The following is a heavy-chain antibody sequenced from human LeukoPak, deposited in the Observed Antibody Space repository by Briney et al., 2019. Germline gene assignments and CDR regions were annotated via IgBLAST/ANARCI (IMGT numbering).Heavy chain of an antibody. CDR1: GGSISSSSHY. Sequence: SETLSLTCTVSGGSISSSSHYWGWIRQPPGKGLEWIGSIYYSGSTYYNPSLKSRVTISVDTSKNQFSLKLSSVTAADTAVYYCARIVYVDSSGREYHFDFWGQGTLVTVSS. D-gene: IGHD3-22*01. CDR2: IYYSGST. J-gene: IGHJ4*02. V-gene: IGHV4-39*01. CDR3: ARIVYVDSSGREYHFDF.